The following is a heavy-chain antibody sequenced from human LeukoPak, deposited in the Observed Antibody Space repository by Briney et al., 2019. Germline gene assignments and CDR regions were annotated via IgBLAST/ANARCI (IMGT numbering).Heavy chain of an antibody. V-gene: IGHV3-20*04. D-gene: IGHD6-19*01. J-gene: IGHJ6*02. CDR1: GFTFDDYG. CDR2: INWNGGST. CDR3: ARGRTGRSSGWYYYGMDV. Sequence: PGGSLRRSCAASGFTFDDYGMSWVRQAPGKGLEWFSGINWNGGSTLYADSVKGRFSISRDSATNSLYLQMNSLRAEDTALYYCARGRTGRSSGWYYYGMDVWGQGTTVTVSS.